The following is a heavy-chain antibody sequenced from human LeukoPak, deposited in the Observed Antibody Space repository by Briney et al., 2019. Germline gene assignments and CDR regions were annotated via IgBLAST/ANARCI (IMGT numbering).Heavy chain of an antibody. D-gene: IGHD1-26*01. CDR1: GYTLTELS. J-gene: IGHJ5*02. CDR3: ATLPPLPIVGATTGLGGSWFDP. V-gene: IGHV1-24*01. CDR2: FDPEDGET. Sequence: ASVKVSCKVSGYTLTELSMHWVRQAPGKGLEWMGGFDPEDGETTYAQKFQGRVTMTEDTSTDTAYMELSSLRSEDTAVYYCATLPPLPIVGATTGLGGSWFDPWGQGTLVTVSS.